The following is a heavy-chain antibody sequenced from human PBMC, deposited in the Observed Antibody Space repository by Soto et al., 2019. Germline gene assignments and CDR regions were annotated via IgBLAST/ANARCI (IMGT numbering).Heavy chain of an antibody. J-gene: IGHJ4*02. CDR3: ARDRRGLYYDYIWGDY. V-gene: IGHV1-18*01. CDR2: ISAYNGNT. D-gene: IGHD3-16*01. CDR1: GYTFTSYG. Sequence: ASVKVSCKASGYTFTSYGISWVRQAPGQGLEWMGWISAYNGNTNYAQKLQGRVTMTTDTSTSTAYMELRSLRSDDTAVYYCARDRRGLYYDYIWGDYWGQGTLVTVSS.